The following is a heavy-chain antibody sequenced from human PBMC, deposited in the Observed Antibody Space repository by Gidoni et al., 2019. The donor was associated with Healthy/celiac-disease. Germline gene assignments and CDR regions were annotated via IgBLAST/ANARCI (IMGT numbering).Heavy chain of an antibody. J-gene: IGHJ5*02. CDR2: INHSGST. V-gene: IGHV4-34*01. Sequence: QVQLQQWGAGLLKPSETLSLTCAVYGGSFSGYYWSWIRQPPGKGLECIGEINHSGSTNYNPSLKSRVTISVDTSKNQFSLKLSSVTAADTAVYYCARARHIVVVPAAIWFDPWGQGTLVTVSS. CDR3: ARARHIVVVPAAIWFDP. D-gene: IGHD2-2*01. CDR1: GGSFSGYY.